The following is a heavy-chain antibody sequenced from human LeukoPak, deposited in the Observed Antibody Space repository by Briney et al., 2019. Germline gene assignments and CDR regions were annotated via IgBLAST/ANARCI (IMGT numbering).Heavy chain of an antibody. CDR2: IYYSGST. J-gene: IGHJ4*02. Sequence: PSETLSLTCTVSGGSISSYYWSWIRQPPGKGLEWIGYIYYSGSTNYNPSLKSRVTISVDTSQKQFSLRLTSVTAADTAVYYCARRRYLTTSGGAAAGFLDYWGQGSLVTVST. CDR1: GGSISSYY. V-gene: IGHV4-59*12. CDR3: ARRRYLTTSGGAAAGFLDY. D-gene: IGHD6-13*01.